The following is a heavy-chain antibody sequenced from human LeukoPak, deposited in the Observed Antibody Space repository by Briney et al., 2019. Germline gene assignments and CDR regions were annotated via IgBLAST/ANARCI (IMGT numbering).Heavy chain of an antibody. V-gene: IGHV1-24*01. CDR1: GYTLTELS. J-gene: IGHJ6*02. CDR2: FDPEDGET. D-gene: IGHD4-17*01. Sequence: ASVKVSCKVSGYTLTELSMHWVRRAPGKGLEWMGGFDPEDGETIYAQKFQGRVTMTEDTSTDTAYMGLSSLRSEDTAVYYCARDYGDSSSVMDVWGQGTTVTVSS. CDR3: ARDYGDSSSVMDV.